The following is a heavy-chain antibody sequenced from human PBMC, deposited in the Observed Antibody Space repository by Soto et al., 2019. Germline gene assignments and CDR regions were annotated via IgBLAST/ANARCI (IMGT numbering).Heavy chain of an antibody. CDR2: IKQDGSEK. CDR1: GFTFSSYW. J-gene: IGHJ6*02. Sequence: GGSLRLSCAASGFTFSSYWMSWARQAPGKGLEWVANIKQDGSEKYYVDSVKGRFTISRDNAKNSLYLQMNSLRAEDTAVYYCAREAYGSGSYYTGGRYGMDVWGQGTTVTVSS. CDR3: AREAYGSGSYYTGGRYGMDV. V-gene: IGHV3-7*05. D-gene: IGHD3-10*01.